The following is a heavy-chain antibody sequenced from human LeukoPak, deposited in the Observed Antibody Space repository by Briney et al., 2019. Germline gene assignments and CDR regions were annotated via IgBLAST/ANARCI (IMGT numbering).Heavy chain of an antibody. CDR1: GGTFSSYT. V-gene: IGHV1-69*13. CDR3: ARVRMGNQLLFGFDP. CDR2: IIPIFGTA. J-gene: IGHJ5*02. D-gene: IGHD2-2*01. Sequence: RASVKVSCKASGGTFSSYTLSWVRQAPGQGLEWMGGIIPIFGTANYAQKFQGRVTITADESTSTACMELTSLRSEDTAMYYCARVRMGNQLLFGFDPWGQGTLVTVSS.